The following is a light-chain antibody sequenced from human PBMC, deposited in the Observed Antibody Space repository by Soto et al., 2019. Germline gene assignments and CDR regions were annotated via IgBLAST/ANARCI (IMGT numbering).Light chain of an antibody. Sequence: PGERATLSCRASPSVSSNFVAWYQQKPGQAPRLLISGAFNRATGVPDRFSGGGSGTDFTLTISRLEAEDFAVYYCQQYGSAPRTFGQGTKVDIK. V-gene: IGKV3-20*01. J-gene: IGKJ1*01. CDR3: QQYGSAPRT. CDR2: GAF. CDR1: PSVSSNF.